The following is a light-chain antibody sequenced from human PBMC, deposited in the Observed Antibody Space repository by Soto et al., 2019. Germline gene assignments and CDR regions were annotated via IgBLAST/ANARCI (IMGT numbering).Light chain of an antibody. CDR3: QQYGSSTIT. V-gene: IGKV3-20*01. Sequence: EIVLMQSPGTLSLSPGERATLSCRASQSVSSNYLAWYQQKPDQAPRLLIYGASSRATGIPDRFSGSGSGTDFTLTISRLETEDFAVYYCQQYGSSTITFGQGTRLEIK. CDR2: GAS. J-gene: IGKJ5*01. CDR1: QSVSSNY.